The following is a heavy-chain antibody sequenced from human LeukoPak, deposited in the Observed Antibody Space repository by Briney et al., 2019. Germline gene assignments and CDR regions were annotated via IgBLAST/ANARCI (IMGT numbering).Heavy chain of an antibody. CDR3: TKDPVGTTDFDS. CDR1: GFTFSSSA. Sequence: GGSLRLSCAASGFTFSSSAMTWVRQAPGKGLEWVSSISGSGGSTYYADSVKGRFTISRDNSKNTLYLQMSSLRAEDTAIYYCTKDPVGTTDFDSWGQGTLVTVSS. J-gene: IGHJ4*02. CDR2: ISGSGGST. D-gene: IGHD1-14*01. V-gene: IGHV3-23*01.